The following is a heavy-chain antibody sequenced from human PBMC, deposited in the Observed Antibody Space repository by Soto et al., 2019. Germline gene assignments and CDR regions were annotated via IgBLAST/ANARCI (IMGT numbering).Heavy chain of an antibody. CDR1: GFIFSTYA. CDR2: VSGGGGST. J-gene: IGHJ4*02. V-gene: IGHV3-23*01. Sequence: EVQLLESGGGLVQPGGSLRLSCAASGFIFSTYAMTWVRQAPGKGLEWVSTVSGGGGSTYYADSVKGRFTISRDNSKSTLYLQMNSLRAEDTAVYYCAKDRGYGSSGWYSYFDHWGQGTLVTVSS. CDR3: AKDRGYGSSGWYSYFDH. D-gene: IGHD6-19*01.